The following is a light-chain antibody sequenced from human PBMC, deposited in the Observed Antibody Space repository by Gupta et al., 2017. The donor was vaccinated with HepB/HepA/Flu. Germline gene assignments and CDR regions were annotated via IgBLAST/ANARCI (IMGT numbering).Light chain of an antibody. CDR1: QAIGTY. Sequence: DIQMSQSPYSLSASVGDRDTITCRASQAIGTYLAWFQHKPGKAPKSLIYAASSLQSGVPSRFSGTGSGTDFTLTISRLQPEDFATYYCQHYVSYPITFGQGTRLEIK. V-gene: IGKV1-16*01. CDR3: QHYVSYPIT. J-gene: IGKJ5*01. CDR2: AAS.